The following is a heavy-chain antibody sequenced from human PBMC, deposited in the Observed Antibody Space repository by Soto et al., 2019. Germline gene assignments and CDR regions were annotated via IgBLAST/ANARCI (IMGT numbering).Heavy chain of an antibody. Sequence: QVQLVESGGGVVQPGRSLRLSCAASGFTFSSYGMHWVRQAPGKGLEWVAVIWYDGSNKYYADSVKGRFTISRDNSKNTLYLQMNSLRAEDTAVYYCARDAGDSSGFDYWGQGTLVTVSS. CDR1: GFTFSSYG. CDR3: ARDAGDSSGFDY. V-gene: IGHV3-33*01. J-gene: IGHJ4*02. CDR2: IWYDGSNK. D-gene: IGHD3-22*01.